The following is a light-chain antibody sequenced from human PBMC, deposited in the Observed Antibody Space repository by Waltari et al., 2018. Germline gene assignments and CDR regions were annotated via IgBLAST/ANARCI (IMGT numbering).Light chain of an antibody. J-gene: IGKJ1*01. CDR1: QSVGRF. Sequence: ENVLTQSPSTLSLSPGERATLSCRASQSVGRFLAWYQQKPGQAPRLLIYHASIRATGIPDRFSGSGSGTDFSLTISGLEPEDFAVYYCQKYVNLPATFGQGTKVEIK. V-gene: IGKV3-20*01. CDR3: QKYVNLPAT. CDR2: HAS.